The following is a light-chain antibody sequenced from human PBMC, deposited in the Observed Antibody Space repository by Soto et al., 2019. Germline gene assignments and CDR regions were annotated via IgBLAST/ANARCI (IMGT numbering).Light chain of an antibody. CDR2: DVT. CDR3: SSYTSSSTPYV. V-gene: IGLV2-14*01. CDR1: SSDVGGYNY. Sequence: QSALTQPASVSGSPGQSITISSTGTSSDVGGYNYVSWYQQHPVKAPKLMIYDVTNRTSGVSDRFSGSKSGNTASLTISGLQAEDEADYYCSSYTSSSTPYVFGTGTKLTVL. J-gene: IGLJ1*01.